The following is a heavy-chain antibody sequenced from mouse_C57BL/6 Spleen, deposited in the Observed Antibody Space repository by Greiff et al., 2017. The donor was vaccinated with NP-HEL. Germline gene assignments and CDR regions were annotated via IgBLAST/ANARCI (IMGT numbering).Heavy chain of an antibody. CDR1: GYTFTSYW. CDR3: ARRDYYGSSYGWFAY. CDR2: IYPSDSET. V-gene: IGHV1-61*01. J-gene: IGHJ3*01. Sequence: QVQLQQSGAELVRPGSSVKLSCKASGYTFTSYWMDWVKQRPGQGLEWIGNIYPSDSETHYNQKFKDKATLTVDKSSSTAYMQLSSLTSEDSAVYYCARRDYYGSSYGWFAYWGQGTLVTVSA. D-gene: IGHD1-1*01.